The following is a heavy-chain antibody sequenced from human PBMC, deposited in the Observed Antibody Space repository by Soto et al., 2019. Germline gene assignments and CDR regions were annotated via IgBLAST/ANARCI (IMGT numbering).Heavy chain of an antibody. CDR1: GGSISSSSYY. CDR3: ARHTPAISISDH. J-gene: IGHJ4*02. Sequence: QLQLQESGPGLVKPSETLSLTCTVSGGSISSSSYYWGWIRQPPGKGLEWIGSIYYSGSTYYNPSLKSRVTTSVDTSENQFSLTLRSVTAADTAVYCCARHTPAISISDHWGQGTLVTVSS. V-gene: IGHV4-39*01. D-gene: IGHD2-15*01. CDR2: IYYSGST.